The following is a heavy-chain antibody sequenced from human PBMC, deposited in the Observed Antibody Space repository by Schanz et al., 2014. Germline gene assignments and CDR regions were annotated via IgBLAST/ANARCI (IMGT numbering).Heavy chain of an antibody. J-gene: IGHJ4*02. D-gene: IGHD3-10*01. V-gene: IGHV1-69*02. CDR2: IIPILGIA. CDR1: GGTFNSYT. Sequence: QVQLVQSGAEVKKPGSSMKVSCKASGGTFNSYTINWVRQAPGQGLEWMGRIIPILGIANYAQKFQGRVTMTRDTSTSTVYMELSSLRSEDTAVYFCTSEAHNHDGLRSYSNVWGQGTLVTVTS. CDR3: TSEAHNHDGLRSYSNV.